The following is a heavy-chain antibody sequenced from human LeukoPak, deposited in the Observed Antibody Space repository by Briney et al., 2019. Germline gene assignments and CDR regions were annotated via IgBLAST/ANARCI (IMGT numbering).Heavy chain of an antibody. D-gene: IGHD2-2*02. CDR3: AAGYCSSTSCYTTVDY. CDR1: GGSISSYY. CDR2: IYTSGST. Sequence: SETLSLTCTVSGGSISSYYWSWIRQPPGKGLEWIGRIYTSGSTNYNPSLKSRVTMSVDTSKNQFSLKLSSVTAADTAVYYCAAGYCSSTSCYTTVDYWGQGTLVTVSS. V-gene: IGHV4-4*07. J-gene: IGHJ4*02.